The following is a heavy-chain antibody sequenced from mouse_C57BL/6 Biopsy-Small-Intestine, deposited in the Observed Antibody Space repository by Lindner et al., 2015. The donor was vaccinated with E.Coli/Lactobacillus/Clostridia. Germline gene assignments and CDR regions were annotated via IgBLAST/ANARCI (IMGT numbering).Heavy chain of an antibody. CDR3: ARSYYDFLDY. D-gene: IGHD2-4*01. CDR2: INPITGGT. CDR1: GYSFTGYY. Sequence: VQLQESGPELVKPGASVKTSCKASGYSFTGYYMNWVKQSPEKSLEWIGEINPITGGTTYNQKFKAKATLTVDKSSSTAYMQLRSLTSEDSAVFYCARSYYDFLDYWGQGTTLTVSS. J-gene: IGHJ2*01. V-gene: IGHV1-42*01.